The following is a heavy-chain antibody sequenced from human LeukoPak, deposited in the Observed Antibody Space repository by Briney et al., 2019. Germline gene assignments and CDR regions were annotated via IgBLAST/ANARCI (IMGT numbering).Heavy chain of an antibody. D-gene: IGHD6-13*01. V-gene: IGHV1-46*01. Sequence: ASVKVSCTASGYTFTSYYMHWVRQAPGQGLEWMGIINPSGGSTSYAQKFQGRVTMTRDTSTSTVYMELSSLRSEDTAVYYCARTSLIAAAGTGEYFQHWGQGTLVTVSS. CDR3: ARTSLIAAAGTGEYFQH. CDR2: INPSGGST. J-gene: IGHJ1*01. CDR1: GYTFTSYY.